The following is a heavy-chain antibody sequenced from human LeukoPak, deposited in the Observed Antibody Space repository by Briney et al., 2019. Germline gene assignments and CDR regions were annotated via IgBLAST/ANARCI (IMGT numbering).Heavy chain of an antibody. V-gene: IGHV3-64*01. J-gene: IGHJ4*02. CDR1: GFTFSSYA. Sequence: GGSLRLSCAASGFTFSSYAMHWVRQAPGKGLEYVSAISSSGGSTYYANSVKGRFTISRDNSKNTLYLQMGSLRAEDMAVYYCARAVSSVAGTYYFDYWGQGTLVTVSS. CDR3: ARAVSSVAGTYYFDY. CDR2: ISSSGGST. D-gene: IGHD6-19*01.